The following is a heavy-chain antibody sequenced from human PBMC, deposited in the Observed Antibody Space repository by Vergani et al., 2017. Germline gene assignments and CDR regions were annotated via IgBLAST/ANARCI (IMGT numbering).Heavy chain of an antibody. CDR3: ARSRIYYGAGSPDY. CDR1: GGSITYGAFY. Sequence: QLQLQESGPGLVKPSGTLSLTCTVSGGSITYGAFYWGWIRQSPGKGLEWIGSIYYSENKFYNPSLESRVTLSIDTTQNQFSLKLKSVTAADTAVYYCARSRIYYGAGSPDYWGQGTLVTVSS. J-gene: IGHJ4*02. CDR2: IYYSENK. D-gene: IGHD3-10*01. V-gene: IGHV4-39*01.